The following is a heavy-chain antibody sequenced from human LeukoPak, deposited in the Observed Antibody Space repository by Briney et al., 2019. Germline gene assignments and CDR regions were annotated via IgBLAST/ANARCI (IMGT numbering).Heavy chain of an antibody. D-gene: IGHD6-19*01. CDR1: GFTFSSYW. CDR3: ARDQYSSGWSRVY. J-gene: IGHJ4*02. Sequence: GGSLRLSCAASGFTFSSYWMNWVRQAPGKGLVWVSRIASDGSSTTYADSVKGRFSISRDNAKNTLYLQMNSLRAEDTAVYYCARDQYSSGWSRVYWGQGTLVTVSS. CDR2: IASDGSST. V-gene: IGHV3-74*01.